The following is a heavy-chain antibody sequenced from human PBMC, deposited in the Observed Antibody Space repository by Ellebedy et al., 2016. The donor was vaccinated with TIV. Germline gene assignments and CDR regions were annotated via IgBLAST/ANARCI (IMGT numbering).Heavy chain of an antibody. CDR3: ARGLPIAAAGLSDY. J-gene: IGHJ4*02. V-gene: IGHV1-69*13. CDR1: GGTFSSYA. Sequence: ASVKVSCKASGGTFSSYAISWVRQAPGQGLEWMGGIIPIFGTANYAQKFQGRVTITADESTSTAYMELSSLRSEDTAVYYCARGLPIAAAGLSDYWGQGTLVTVSS. CDR2: IIPIFGTA. D-gene: IGHD6-13*01.